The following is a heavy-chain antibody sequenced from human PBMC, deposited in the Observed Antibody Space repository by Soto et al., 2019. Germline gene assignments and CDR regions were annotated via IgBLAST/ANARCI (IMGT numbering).Heavy chain of an antibody. V-gene: IGHV3-21*01. CDR2: ISSTTNYI. CDR3: ARESEDLTSNFDY. Sequence: GGSLRLSCAASGFTFTRYSMNWVRQAPGKGLEWVSSISSTTNYIYYADSMKGRFTVSRDNAKNSVYLEMNSLSAKDTAVYYCARESEDLTSNFDYWGQGT. CDR1: GFTFTRYS. J-gene: IGHJ4*02.